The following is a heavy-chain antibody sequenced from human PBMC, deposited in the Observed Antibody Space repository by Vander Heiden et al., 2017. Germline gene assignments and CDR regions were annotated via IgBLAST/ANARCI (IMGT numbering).Heavy chain of an antibody. CDR2: IYYSGST. J-gene: IGHJ4*02. D-gene: IGHD1-26*01. V-gene: IGHV4-39*01. Sequence: QLQLQESGPGLVKPSETLSLTCTVAGGSISSSSYYWGWIRQPPGKGLEWIGSIYYSGSTYYNPSLKSRVTISVDTSKNQFSLKLSSVTAADTAVYYCARRRSGSYGREIDYWGQGTLVTVSS. CDR1: GGSISSSSYY. CDR3: ARRRSGSYGREIDY.